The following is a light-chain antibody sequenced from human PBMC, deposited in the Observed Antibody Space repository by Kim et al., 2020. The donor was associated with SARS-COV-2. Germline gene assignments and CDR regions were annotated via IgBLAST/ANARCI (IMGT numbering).Light chain of an antibody. CDR2: YDS. CDR3: QVWDSSSDHWV. Sequence: SYELTQPPSVSVAPGKTARITCGGNNIESKSVHWYQQKPGQAPVLLISYDSDRPSGIPDRFSGSNSGNTATLTISRVEAGDEADYYCQVWDSSSDHWVFGGGSQLTVL. V-gene: IGLV3-21*04. CDR1: NIESKS. J-gene: IGLJ3*02.